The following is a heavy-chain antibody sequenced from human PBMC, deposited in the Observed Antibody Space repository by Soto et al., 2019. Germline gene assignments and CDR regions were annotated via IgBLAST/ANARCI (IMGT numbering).Heavy chain of an antibody. CDR1: GGSISSSRSY. J-gene: IGHJ5*02. CDR3: ARQAAAPGIDLWFDP. D-gene: IGHD6-13*01. Sequence: QLQLQESGPGLVKPSETLSLTGNVSGGSISSSRSYWAWFRQPPGKELEWIANIFYAGNTYYNPSLKSRVPVSVDTSKNQFSLKLDSVTAADTAVYYCARQAAAPGIDLWFDPWGQGTLVTVSS. V-gene: IGHV4-39*01. CDR2: IFYAGNT.